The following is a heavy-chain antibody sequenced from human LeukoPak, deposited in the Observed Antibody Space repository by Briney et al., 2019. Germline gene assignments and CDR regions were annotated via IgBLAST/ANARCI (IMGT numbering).Heavy chain of an antibody. Sequence: GASVKVSCEASGYIFTDYNIHWVRQAPGQGLEWMGWINPNSGDTNYAQNFQGRVTITRDTSITTAYMQLSELGSNESAVYYCARADSGTYSHNYWGQGTLVTVSS. J-gene: IGHJ4*02. D-gene: IGHD1-26*01. V-gene: IGHV1-2*02. CDR1: GYIFTDYN. CDR3: ARADSGTYSHNY. CDR2: INPNSGDT.